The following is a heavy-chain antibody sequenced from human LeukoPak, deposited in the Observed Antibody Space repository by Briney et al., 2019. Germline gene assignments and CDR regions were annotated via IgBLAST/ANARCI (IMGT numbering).Heavy chain of an antibody. CDR2: IYHSGST. Sequence: SETLSLTCTVSGYSISSGYYWGWIRQPPGKELEWIGSIYHSGSTYYNPSLKSRVTISVDTSKNQFSLKLSSVTAADTAVYYCARTVHPYSSSWLVFDYWGQGTLVTVST. V-gene: IGHV4-38-2*02. CDR3: ARTVHPYSSSWLVFDY. CDR1: GYSISSGYY. D-gene: IGHD6-13*01. J-gene: IGHJ4*02.